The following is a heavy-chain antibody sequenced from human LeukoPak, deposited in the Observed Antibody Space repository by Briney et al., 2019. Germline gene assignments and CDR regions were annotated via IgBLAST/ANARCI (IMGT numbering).Heavy chain of an antibody. Sequence: GGSLRLSCAASRFTFSSYAMHWVRQAPGKGLHWVAAISHDGTNKYYADSVKGRFTISGDNSKNTLYLQMNSLRADDTAVFYCARGHPRPRVIAVAGNFDSWGQGTLVTVSS. CDR3: ARGHPRPRVIAVAGNFDS. D-gene: IGHD6-19*01. J-gene: IGHJ4*02. CDR1: RFTFSSYA. CDR2: ISHDGTNK. V-gene: IGHV3-30-3*01.